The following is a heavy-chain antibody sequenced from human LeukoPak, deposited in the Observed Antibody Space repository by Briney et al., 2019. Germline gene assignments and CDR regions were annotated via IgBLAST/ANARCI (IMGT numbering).Heavy chain of an antibody. D-gene: IGHD3-22*01. Sequence: GGSLRLSCAASGFTVSSNYMSWVRQAPGKGPEWVSVIYSGGSTYYADSVKGRFTISRDNSKNTLYLQMNSLRAEDTAVYYCARVANPYDSSGYYYDLWGQGTLVTVSS. CDR2: IYSGGST. CDR3: ARVANPYDSSGYYYDL. J-gene: IGHJ5*02. CDR1: GFTVSSNY. V-gene: IGHV3-53*01.